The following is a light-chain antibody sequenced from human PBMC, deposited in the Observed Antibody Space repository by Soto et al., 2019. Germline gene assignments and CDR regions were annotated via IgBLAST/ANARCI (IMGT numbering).Light chain of an antibody. CDR3: SSYAGSNNFVV. J-gene: IGLJ2*01. V-gene: IGLV2-8*01. CDR1: SSDVGGYNY. CDR2: EVS. Sequence: QSALTQPPSASGSPGQSVTISCTGTSSDVGGYNYVSWYQQHPGKAPKLMIYEVSKRPSGVPDRFSGSKPGNTASLTVSGLQAEDEADYYCSSYAGSNNFVVFGGGTKVTVL.